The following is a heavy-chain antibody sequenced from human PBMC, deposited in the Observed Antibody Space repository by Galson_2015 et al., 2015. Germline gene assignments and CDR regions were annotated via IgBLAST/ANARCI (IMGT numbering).Heavy chain of an antibody. CDR3: ARDHSSSTVTAPNS. Sequence: SVKVSCKASGYIFTSFYIHWVRQAPGQGLGWLGIFNPTDGTATYAQKFQGRVTMTRDTSTSTVYMELSSLRSEDTAVYYCARDHSSSTVTAPNSWGQGTLVTVSS. V-gene: IGHV1-46*01. D-gene: IGHD4-11*01. CDR2: FNPTDGTA. CDR1: GYIFTSFY. J-gene: IGHJ4*02.